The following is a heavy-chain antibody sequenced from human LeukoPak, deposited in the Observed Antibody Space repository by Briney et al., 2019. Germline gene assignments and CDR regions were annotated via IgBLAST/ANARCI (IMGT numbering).Heavy chain of an antibody. J-gene: IGHJ3*02. Sequence: SETLSLTCAVSGGSISSGGYSWSWIRQPPGKGLEWIGYIYHSGSTYYNPSLKSRVTISVDTSKNQFSLKLSSVTAADTAVYYCARHYFHYDILTGYYSDAFDIWGQGTMVTVSS. CDR2: IYHSGST. CDR1: GGSISSGGYS. CDR3: ARHYFHYDILTGYYSDAFDI. D-gene: IGHD3-9*01. V-gene: IGHV4-30-2*01.